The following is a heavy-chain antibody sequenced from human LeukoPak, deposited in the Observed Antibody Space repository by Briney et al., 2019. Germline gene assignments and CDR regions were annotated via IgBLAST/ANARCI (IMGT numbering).Heavy chain of an antibody. CDR1: GFIFSSYW. D-gene: IGHD3-10*01. V-gene: IGHV3-7*01. J-gene: IGHJ4*02. Sequence: GGSLRLSCATSGFIFSSYWMCWVRQAPGKGVGWVANIKSDGSEEYYGDSVKGRFTISRDNAKNSLYLQMNSLRVEDTAVYYCARGDLWLGHWGQGSLVTVSS. CDR2: IKSDGSEE. CDR3: ARGDLWLGH.